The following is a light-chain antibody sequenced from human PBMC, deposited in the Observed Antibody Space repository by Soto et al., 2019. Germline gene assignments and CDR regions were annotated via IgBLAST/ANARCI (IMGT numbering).Light chain of an antibody. Sequence: EIVLTQSPGTLSLSPGERATLSCRASQSVSNNYLAWYQQKPGQAPRLLIYGASNRATGIPDRFSVSGSGTDFTLTISKLERENLAVYYCQQYGNSGTFGQCIKVEIK. V-gene: IGKV3-20*01. CDR1: QSVSNNY. CDR2: GAS. J-gene: IGKJ1*01. CDR3: QQYGNSGT.